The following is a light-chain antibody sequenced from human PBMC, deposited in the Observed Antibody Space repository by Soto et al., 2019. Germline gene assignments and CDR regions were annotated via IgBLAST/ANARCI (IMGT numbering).Light chain of an antibody. V-gene: IGKV1-39*01. CDR2: ATS. CDR1: QSISRY. CDR3: QQSYSTPRLT. J-gene: IGKJ4*01. Sequence: DIQMTQSPSSLSASVGDRVTITCRASQSISRYLNWYQQKPGKAPKLLIYATSSLQSGVPSRFSGSGSGTDFILTISSLQPEDFATYYCQQSYSTPRLTFGGGTEVEIK.